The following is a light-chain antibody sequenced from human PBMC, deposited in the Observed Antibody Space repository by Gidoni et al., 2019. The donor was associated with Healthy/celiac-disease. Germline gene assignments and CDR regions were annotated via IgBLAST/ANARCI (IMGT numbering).Light chain of an antibody. Sequence: EIVMTPSPATLSVSPGERATLSCRASQSVSSNLAWYQQKPGQSARLLIYGAATRASGIPARLSGSGAGTEFTLTISSLQSEDFAVYYCQQYNNWPPWTCXQXTKVEIK. V-gene: IGKV3-15*01. CDR2: GAA. CDR3: QQYNNWPPWT. CDR1: QSVSSN. J-gene: IGKJ1*01.